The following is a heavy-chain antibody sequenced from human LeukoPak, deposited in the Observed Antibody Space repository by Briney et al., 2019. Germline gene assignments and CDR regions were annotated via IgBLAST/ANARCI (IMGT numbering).Heavy chain of an antibody. D-gene: IGHD3-10*01. V-gene: IGHV1-8*01. J-gene: IGHJ6*02. CDR1: GYTFTSYD. CDR3: ASGSGNYLLYYYGMDV. CDR2: MNPNSGNT. Sequence: ASVKVSCKASGYTFTSYDINWVRQATGQGLEWMGWMNPNSGNTAYAQKFQGRVTMSRDSSISTAYMELSSLRSEDTAVYYCASGSGNYLLYYYGMDVWGQGTTVTVSS.